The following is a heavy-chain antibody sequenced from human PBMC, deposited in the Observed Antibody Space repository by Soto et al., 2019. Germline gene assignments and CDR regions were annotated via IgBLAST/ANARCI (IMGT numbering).Heavy chain of an antibody. Sequence: ASVKVSCKVSGYTLTQLSMHWVRQTPGPGLEWMGGLDPGDGETVYAQRFQGRVTMTEDTSTDTAYMELSSLRSEDTAVYYCATFTPRGAGRWLAYYFDNWGHGTLVTVSS. CDR1: GYTLTQLS. CDR2: LDPGDGET. D-gene: IGHD6-19*01. V-gene: IGHV1-24*01. CDR3: ATFTPRGAGRWLAYYFDN. J-gene: IGHJ4*01.